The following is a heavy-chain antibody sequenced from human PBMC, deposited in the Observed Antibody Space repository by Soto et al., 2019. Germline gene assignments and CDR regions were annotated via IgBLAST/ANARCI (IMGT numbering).Heavy chain of an antibody. Sequence: SETLSFTCPVSSDSMTSYYWTWIRQPPGKGLEFIGYIYHSGITNYNPSLKSRVTISLDTSKNHFSLRLSSVTAAGTAVYYCARMSLFYFFDSWGQGTLVTVSS. J-gene: IGHJ4*01. V-gene: IGHV4-59*01. D-gene: IGHD3-9*01. CDR2: IYHSGIT. CDR3: ARMSLFYFFDS. CDR1: SDSMTSYY.